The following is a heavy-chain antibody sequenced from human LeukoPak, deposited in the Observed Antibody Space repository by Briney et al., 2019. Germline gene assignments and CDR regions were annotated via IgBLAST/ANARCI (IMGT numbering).Heavy chain of an antibody. CDR1: RDTFTSYD. J-gene: IGHJ5*02. CDR2: MNPANGGT. V-gene: IGHV1-8*01. D-gene: IGHD2/OR15-2a*01. CDR3: ARESIMDNWFDP. Sequence: ASVKVSCKASRDTFTSYDINWVRQAPGQGLEWMGWMNPANGGTGYAQKFRGRVTMTRSTSISTAYMELSRLRSDDTAVYYCARESIMDNWFDPWGQGTLVTVSS.